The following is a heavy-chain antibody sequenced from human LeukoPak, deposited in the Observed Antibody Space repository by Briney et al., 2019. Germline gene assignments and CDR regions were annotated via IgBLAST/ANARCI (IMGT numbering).Heavy chain of an antibody. Sequence: PGGALRLSCAGSVFTFISYWMHWVRQAPGKGLVWVSRINSDVSSTNYADSVKGRFTISRDNAQNTLYLQMTSLRAEDTAVYYCVRSIDYWGQGTLVTVSS. CDR2: INSDVSST. V-gene: IGHV3-74*01. CDR1: VFTFISYW. CDR3: VRSIDY. D-gene: IGHD2-2*01. J-gene: IGHJ4*02.